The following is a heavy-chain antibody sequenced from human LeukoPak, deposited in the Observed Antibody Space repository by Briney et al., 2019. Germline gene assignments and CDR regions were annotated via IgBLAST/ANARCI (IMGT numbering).Heavy chain of an antibody. CDR1: GFTFGSYS. J-gene: IGHJ4*02. V-gene: IGHV3-21*01. D-gene: IGHD1-14*01. CDR2: ISGNGTSI. CDR3: SKPQSSRPGDFDY. Sequence: GGSLRLACTASGFTFGSYSMNWVRQSPGRGLEWISSISGNGTSIKFANSLKGRFSVSRDNAKSSVYLHLSSLRAEDSGIYYCSKPQSSRPGDFDYWGQGILVTVTS.